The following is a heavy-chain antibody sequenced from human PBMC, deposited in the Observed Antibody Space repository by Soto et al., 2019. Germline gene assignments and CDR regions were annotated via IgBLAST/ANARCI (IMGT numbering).Heavy chain of an antibody. CDR1: GFTFSSYA. CDR2: ISASVSIT. Sequence: PGGSLRLSCAASGFTFSSYAMSWVRQAPGKGLEWVSAISASVSITYYADSVKGRFTISRGNSKNTLFLQMNSLRVEDTAVYYCARDGNGPQLTPPASWFDPWGQGTLVTVSS. D-gene: IGHD7-27*01. V-gene: IGHV3-23*01. CDR3: ARDGNGPQLTPPASWFDP. J-gene: IGHJ5*02.